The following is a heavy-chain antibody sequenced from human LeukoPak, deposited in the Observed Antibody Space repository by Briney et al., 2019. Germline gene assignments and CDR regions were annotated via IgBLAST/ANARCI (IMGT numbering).Heavy chain of an antibody. D-gene: IGHD3-9*01. CDR3: ARQGSEYYDILTGYWVSNRDFDY. V-gene: IGHV5-51*01. Sequence: GESLKISCKGSGYSFTSYWIGWVRQMPGKGLEWMGIIYPGDSDTRYSPSFQGRVTISADKSISTAYLQWSSLKASDTAMYYCARQGSEYYDILTGYWVSNRDFDYWGQGTLVTVSS. CDR1: GYSFTSYW. CDR2: IYPGDSDT. J-gene: IGHJ4*02.